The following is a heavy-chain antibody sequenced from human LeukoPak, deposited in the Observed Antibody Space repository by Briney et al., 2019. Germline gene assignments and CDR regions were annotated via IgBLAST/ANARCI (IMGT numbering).Heavy chain of an antibody. V-gene: IGHV3-74*01. J-gene: IGHJ4*02. CDR3: ARVSTYSAIDY. D-gene: IGHD1-26*01. CDR2: INSDGSST. Sequence: PGGSLRLSCAASGFXFSSYWIHWVRQGPGKGLVWVSRINSDGSSTSYADSVKGRFTISRDNAKNTLYLQMNSLRAEDTAVYYCARVSTYSAIDYWGQGTLVTVSS. CDR1: GFXFSSYW.